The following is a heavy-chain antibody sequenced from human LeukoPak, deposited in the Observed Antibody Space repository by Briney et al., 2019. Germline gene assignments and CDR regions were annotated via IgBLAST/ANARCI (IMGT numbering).Heavy chain of an antibody. D-gene: IGHD1-26*01. Sequence: GGSLRLSCAASGFTFSRYAMSWVRQAPEKGLEWVSTISGSGGGTYYADSVKGRFTISRDDSKNTLYLQMNSLRAEDTAVYYCAKDNGRYGNNDINYCCQGTLV. CDR1: GFTFSRYA. V-gene: IGHV3-23*01. CDR2: ISGSGGGT. CDR3: AKDNGRYGNNDINY. J-gene: IGHJ4*02.